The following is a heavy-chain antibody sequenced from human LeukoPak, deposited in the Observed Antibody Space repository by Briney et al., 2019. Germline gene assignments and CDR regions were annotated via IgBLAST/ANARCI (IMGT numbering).Heavy chain of an antibody. J-gene: IGHJ4*02. CDR2: ISGSGGST. V-gene: IGHV3-23*01. Sequence: GGSLRLSCAASGFTFSSYATSWVRQAPGKGLEWVSAISGSGGSTYYADSVKGRFTISRDNSKNTLYLQMNSLRAEDTAVYYCAKDSVWGSYRPTQIDYWGQGTLVTVSS. CDR1: GFTFSSYA. D-gene: IGHD3-16*02. CDR3: AKDSVWGSYRPTQIDY.